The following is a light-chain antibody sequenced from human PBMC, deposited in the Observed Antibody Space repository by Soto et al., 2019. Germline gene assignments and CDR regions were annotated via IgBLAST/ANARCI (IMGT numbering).Light chain of an antibody. J-gene: IGLJ1*01. V-gene: IGLV2-23*02. CDR1: SSDVGTYNL. Sequence: QSALTQPASVSGSPGQSITISCTGSSSDVGTYNLVSWYQLHPGKAPQLLIYEASKRPSGVSNRFSGSKSGNTASLTISGLQAEDEADYFCCSYADSGTLYVFGTGTKLTVL. CDR2: EAS. CDR3: CSYADSGTLYV.